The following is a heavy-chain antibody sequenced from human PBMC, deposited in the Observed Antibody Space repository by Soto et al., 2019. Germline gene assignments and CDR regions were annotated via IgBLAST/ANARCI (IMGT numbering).Heavy chain of an antibody. D-gene: IGHD2-15*01. CDR3: ARDEQIVVVVAATGHFDY. CDR2: ISAYNGNT. Sequence: GALVKVSCKASGYTFTSYGISWVRQAPGQGLEWMGWISAYNGNTNYAQKLQGRVTMTTDTSTSTAYMELKSLRSDDTAVYYCARDEQIVVVVAATGHFDYWGQGTLVTVSS. J-gene: IGHJ4*02. V-gene: IGHV1-18*04. CDR1: GYTFTSYG.